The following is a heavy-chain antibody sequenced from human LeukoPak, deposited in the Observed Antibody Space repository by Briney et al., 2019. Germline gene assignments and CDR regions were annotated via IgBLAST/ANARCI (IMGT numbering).Heavy chain of an antibody. CDR2: INHSGST. Sequence: SETLSLTCAVYGGSFSGYYWSWIRQPPGKGLEWIGEINHSGSTNYNPSLKSRVTISVDTSKNQFSLKLSSVTAADTAVYYCAINDFWSGYYPFDYWGQGTLVTVSS. CDR3: AINDFWSGYYPFDY. J-gene: IGHJ4*02. D-gene: IGHD3-3*01. V-gene: IGHV4-34*01. CDR1: GGSFSGYY.